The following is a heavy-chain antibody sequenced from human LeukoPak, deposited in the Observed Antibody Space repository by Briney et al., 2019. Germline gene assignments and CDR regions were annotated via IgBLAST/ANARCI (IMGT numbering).Heavy chain of an antibody. V-gene: IGHV4-39*01. J-gene: IGHJ4*02. CDR1: GGSISSSSYY. CDR2: IYYSGST. D-gene: IGHD3-9*01. Sequence: SETLSLTCTVSGGSISSSSYYWGWIRQPPGKGLEWIGSIYYSGSTYYNPSLKSRVTISVDTSKNQFSLKLSSVTAADTAVYYCARGKGDYDILTGYYNVKYFDYWGQGTLVTVSS. CDR3: ARGKGDYDILTGYYNVKYFDY.